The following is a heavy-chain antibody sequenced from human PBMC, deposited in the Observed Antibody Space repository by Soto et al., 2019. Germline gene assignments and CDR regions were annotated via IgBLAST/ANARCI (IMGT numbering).Heavy chain of an antibody. J-gene: IGHJ6*02. Sequence: PSETLSLTCAVSGGSISSGGYSWSWIRQPPGKGLEWIGYIYHSGSTYYNPSLKSRVTISVDRSKNQFSLKLSSVTAADTAVYDCAREVYAILTGYPYDYYRMAVVRQGTTVTVSS. V-gene: IGHV4-30-2*01. CDR3: AREVYAILTGYPYDYYRMAV. CDR2: IYHSGST. D-gene: IGHD3-9*01. CDR1: GGSISSGGYS.